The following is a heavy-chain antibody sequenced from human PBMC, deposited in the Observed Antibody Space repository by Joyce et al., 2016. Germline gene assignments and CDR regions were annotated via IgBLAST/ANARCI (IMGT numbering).Heavy chain of an antibody. CDR1: GYTFIDYH. Sequence: QVQLVQSGAEVKKPGASVKVSCKASGYTFIDYHMHWVRQAPGQGPEWRGWINPNSGRTYFAQKFQGRLTMTTDTSSNTAYMELHSLRSDDTAVYYCARDLVVVVMAATAGFGGAGYWGQGTLVTVSS. CDR2: INPNSGRT. D-gene: IGHD2-21*01. CDR3: ARDLVVVVMAATAGFGGAGY. J-gene: IGHJ4*02. V-gene: IGHV1-2*02.